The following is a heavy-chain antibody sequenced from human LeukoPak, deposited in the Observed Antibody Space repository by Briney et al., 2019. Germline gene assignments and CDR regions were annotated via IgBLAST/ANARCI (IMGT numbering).Heavy chain of an antibody. CDR1: GFTLSSYG. CDR3: AKVDSISWHWFDP. CDR2: ISGSGGST. D-gene: IGHD6-13*01. V-gene: IGHV3-NL1*01. J-gene: IGHJ5*02. Sequence: GGSLRLSCAAYGFTLSSYGMHWVRQAPGKGLEWVSAISGSGGSTYYADSVKGRFTISRDNSKNTLYLQMNSLRAEDTAVYYCAKVDSISWHWFDPWGQGTLVTVSS.